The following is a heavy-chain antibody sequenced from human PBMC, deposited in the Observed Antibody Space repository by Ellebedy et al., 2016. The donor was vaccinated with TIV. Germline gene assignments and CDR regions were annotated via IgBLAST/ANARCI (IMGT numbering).Heavy chain of an antibody. CDR3: ARGRYYCSSTSCYAPSWFDP. J-gene: IGHJ5*02. Sequence: GESLKISXAASGFTFSFYWMGWVRQAPGKGLEWVANIKQDGSEKHYADSEKGRFTISRDNAKNSLYLQMNSLGAEDTAVYFCARGRYYCSSTSCYAPSWFDPWGQGTLVTVSS. V-gene: IGHV3-7*01. CDR1: GFTFSFYW. D-gene: IGHD2-2*01. CDR2: IKQDGSEK.